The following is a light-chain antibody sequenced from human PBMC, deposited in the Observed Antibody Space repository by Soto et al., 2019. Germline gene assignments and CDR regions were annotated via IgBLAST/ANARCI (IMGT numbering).Light chain of an antibody. CDR1: QSVSSNY. J-gene: IGKJ5*01. V-gene: IGKV3-20*01. CDR2: GSS. Sequence: DIVLPQSTGPLSLSPRESATLSCRASQSVSSNYLAWYQQKPGQAPRLLIFGSSSRATGIPDRFGGSGSGTDFTLTINRLEPEDFAVFYCQQYGSSITFGQGTRLEIK. CDR3: QQYGSSIT.